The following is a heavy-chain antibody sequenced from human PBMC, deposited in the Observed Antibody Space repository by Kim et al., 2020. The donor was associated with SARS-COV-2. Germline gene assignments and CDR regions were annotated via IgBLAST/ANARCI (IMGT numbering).Heavy chain of an antibody. V-gene: IGHV1-18*01. D-gene: IGHD3-10*01. CDR3: ARDLPLYYYGSGSYYNIPVGFFAY. CDR2: ISAYNGNT. Sequence: ASVKVSCKASGYTFTSYGISWVRQAPGQGLEWMGWISAYNGNTNYAQKLQGRVTMTTDTSTSTAYMELRSLRSDDTAVYYCARDLPLYYYGSGSYYNIPVGFFAYWGQGTLVTVSS. J-gene: IGHJ4*02. CDR1: GYTFTSYG.